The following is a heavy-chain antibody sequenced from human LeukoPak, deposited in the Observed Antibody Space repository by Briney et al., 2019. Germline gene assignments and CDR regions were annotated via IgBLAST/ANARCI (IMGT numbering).Heavy chain of an antibody. J-gene: IGHJ3*02. CDR2: ISSGDISI. Sequence: GGSLRLSCAASGFTFSSYEMNWVRQAPGKGLEWVSYISSGDISIYYADSVKGRFTISRDNAKNSLYLQMNSLRAEDTAVYYCAREGGGVVHDAFDIWGQGTMVTVSS. D-gene: IGHD3-3*01. CDR3: AREGGGVVHDAFDI. V-gene: IGHV3-48*03. CDR1: GFTFSSYE.